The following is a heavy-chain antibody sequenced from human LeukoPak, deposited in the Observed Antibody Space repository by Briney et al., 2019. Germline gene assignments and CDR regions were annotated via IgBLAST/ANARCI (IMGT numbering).Heavy chain of an antibody. Sequence: PSQTLSLTCTVSGGSIISGDYYWSWIRQPPGKGLEWIGYIYYSGSTYYNPSLKSRVTISVDTSKNQFSLKLSSVTAADTAVYYCARDTAMVGFDYWGQGTLVTVSS. D-gene: IGHD5-18*01. V-gene: IGHV4-30-4*01. CDR2: IYYSGST. J-gene: IGHJ4*02. CDR1: GGSIISGDYY. CDR3: ARDTAMVGFDY.